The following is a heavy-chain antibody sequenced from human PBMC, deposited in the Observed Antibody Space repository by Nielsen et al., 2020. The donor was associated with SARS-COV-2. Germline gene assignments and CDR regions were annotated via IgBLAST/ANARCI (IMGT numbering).Heavy chain of an antibody. Sequence: GSLRLSCAASGFTFSSYAMSWIRQPPGKGLEWIGYIYYSGSTNYNPSLKSRVTISVDTSKNQFSLKLGSVTAADTAVYYCARDLRGSNLYYFDYWGQGTLVTVSS. CDR1: GFTFSSYA. CDR2: IYYSGST. D-gene: IGHD4-11*01. V-gene: IGHV4-59*01. J-gene: IGHJ4*02. CDR3: ARDLRGSNLYYFDY.